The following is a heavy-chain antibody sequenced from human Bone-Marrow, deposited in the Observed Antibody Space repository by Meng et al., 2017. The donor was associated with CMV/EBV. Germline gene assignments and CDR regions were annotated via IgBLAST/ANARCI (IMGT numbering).Heavy chain of an antibody. CDR3: AKGGGDYGDYVSDSWFDP. CDR1: GLTFDDYA. D-gene: IGHD4-17*01. V-gene: IGHV3-9*03. J-gene: IGHJ5*02. Sequence: GKSLNFSSAASGLTFDDYAMHWTRQAPGKGLDWVSGISWNSGSIGYADSVKGRFTISRDNAKNSLSLQMNSLRAEDMALYYCAKGGGDYGDYVSDSWFDPWGQRTLVTVSS. CDR2: ISWNSGSI.